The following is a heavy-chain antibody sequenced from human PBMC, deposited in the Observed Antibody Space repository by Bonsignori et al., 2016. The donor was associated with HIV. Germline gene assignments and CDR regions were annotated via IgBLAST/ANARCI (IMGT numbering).Heavy chain of an antibody. CDR3: AKGEPGYSYGYFDY. Sequence: GESLKISCAASGFTFSSYAMSWVRQAPGKGLEWVSAISGSGGSTYYADSVKGRFTISRDNSKNTLYLQMNSLRAEDTAVYYCAKGEPGYSYGYFDYWGQGTLVTVSS. D-gene: IGHD5-18*01. CDR2: ISGSGGST. V-gene: IGHV3-23*01. J-gene: IGHJ4*02. CDR1: GFTFSSYA.